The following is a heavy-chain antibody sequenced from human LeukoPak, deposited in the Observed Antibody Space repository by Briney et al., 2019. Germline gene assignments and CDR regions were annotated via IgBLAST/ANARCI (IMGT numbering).Heavy chain of an antibody. V-gene: IGHV4-39*07. CDR2: ISYSGNT. J-gene: IGHJ4*02. CDR3: VGRYCGGNCYYGH. D-gene: IGHD2-21*02. Sequence: SETLSLTCTVSGGSISSSSYYWGWIRQPPGKGLEWIVSISYSGNTYYKPSLNSRVTISGDTSKNQFSLKLNSVTAADTAVYYCVGRYCGGNCYYGHWGQGTQVTVSS. CDR1: GGSISSSSYY.